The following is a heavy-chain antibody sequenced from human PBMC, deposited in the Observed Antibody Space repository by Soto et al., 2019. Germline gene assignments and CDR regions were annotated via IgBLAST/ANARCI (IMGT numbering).Heavy chain of an antibody. Sequence: SETLSLTCTVSGGSISSGDYYWSWIRQPPGKGLEWIGYIYYSGSTYYNPSLKSRVTISVDTSKNQFSLKLSSVTAADTAVYYCAREFLYYDSSGFDYWGQGTLVTVSS. CDR2: IYYSGST. V-gene: IGHV4-30-4*01. J-gene: IGHJ4*02. D-gene: IGHD3-22*01. CDR3: AREFLYYDSSGFDY. CDR1: GGSISSGDYY.